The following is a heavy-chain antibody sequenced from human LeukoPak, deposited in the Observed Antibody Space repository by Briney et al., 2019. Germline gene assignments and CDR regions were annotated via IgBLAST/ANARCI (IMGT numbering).Heavy chain of an antibody. Sequence: PGGSLRLSCAASGFTFSSYWMSWVRQAPGRGLEWVANIKQDGSEKYYVDSVKGRFTISRDNAKNSLYLQMNSLRAEDTAVYYCARDRNFAWLLFDYWGQGTLVTVSS. D-gene: IGHD3-9*01. J-gene: IGHJ4*02. V-gene: IGHV3-7*03. CDR2: IKQDGSEK. CDR3: ARDRNFAWLLFDY. CDR1: GFTFSSYW.